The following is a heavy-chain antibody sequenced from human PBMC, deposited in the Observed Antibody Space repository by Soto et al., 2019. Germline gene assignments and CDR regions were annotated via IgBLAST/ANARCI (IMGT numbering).Heavy chain of an antibody. CDR1: GDSVSSNSAA. V-gene: IGHV6-1*01. J-gene: IGHJ6*02. CDR3: ARATGTTHSSYYVMAV. CDR2: TYYRSKWYN. Sequence: SQTLSLTCAISGDSVSSNSAAWNWIRQSPSRGPEWLGRTYYRSKWYNDYAVSVKSRITINPDTSKNQFSLQLNSVTPEDTAVYYCARATGTTHSSYYVMAVWGQGTTVTVSS. D-gene: IGHD1-7*01.